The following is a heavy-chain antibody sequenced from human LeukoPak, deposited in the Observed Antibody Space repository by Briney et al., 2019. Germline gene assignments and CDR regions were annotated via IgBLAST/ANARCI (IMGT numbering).Heavy chain of an antibody. CDR2: ISTYNGNT. J-gene: IGHJ4*02. V-gene: IGHV1-18*01. D-gene: IGHD3-3*01. CDR1: GYTFTDYG. Sequence: GASVKVSCKASGYTFTDYGISWVRQAPGQGPEWMGWISTYNGNTNYAQKFQGRLTMTRDTSTSTAYMEVRRLRSDDTAIYYCARDVKFQLLYWFDYWGQGTLVTVSS. CDR3: ARDVKFQLLYWFDY.